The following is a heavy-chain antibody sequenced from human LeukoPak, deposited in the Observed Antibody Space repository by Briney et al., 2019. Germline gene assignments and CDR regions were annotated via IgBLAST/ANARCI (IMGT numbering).Heavy chain of an antibody. V-gene: IGHV1-2*02. Sequence: ASVKVSCKASGYTFTDYYMHWVRQAPGQGLEWMGWINPNSGGTNYAQKFQGRVTMTRDTSISTAYMELSRLRSDDTAVYYCAKAAAGSQHSYYYYYYLDVWGTGTTVTISS. J-gene: IGHJ6*03. CDR3: AKAAAGSQHSYYYYYYLDV. D-gene: IGHD6-13*01. CDR2: INPNSGGT. CDR1: GYTFTDYY.